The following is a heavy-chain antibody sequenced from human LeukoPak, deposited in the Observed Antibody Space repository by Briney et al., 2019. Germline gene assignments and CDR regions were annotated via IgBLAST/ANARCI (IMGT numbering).Heavy chain of an antibody. D-gene: IGHD3-10*01. CDR2: ISGSGGST. CDR1: GFTFSSYW. J-gene: IGHJ4*02. CDR3: ARAPIWFGELYLDY. V-gene: IGHV3-23*01. Sequence: GGSLRLSCAASGFTFSSYWMSWVRQAPGKGLEWVSAISGSGGSTYYADSVKGRFTISRDNSKNTLYLQMNSLRAEDTAVYYCARAPIWFGELYLDYWGQGTLVTASS.